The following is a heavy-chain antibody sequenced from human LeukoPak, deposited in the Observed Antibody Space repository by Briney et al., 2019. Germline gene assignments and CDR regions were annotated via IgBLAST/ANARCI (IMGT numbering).Heavy chain of an antibody. CDR3: ARDRVAANWYDP. CDR2: INPNSGGT. CDR1: GYTFTGYY. V-gene: IGHV1-2*02. Sequence: WASVKVSCKASGYTFTGYYMHWGRQAPGQGLEWMGWINPNSGGTNYAQKFQGRVTMTRDTSISTAYMELSRLRSDDTAVYYCARDRVAANWYDPWGQGTLVTVSS. D-gene: IGHD2-15*01. J-gene: IGHJ5*02.